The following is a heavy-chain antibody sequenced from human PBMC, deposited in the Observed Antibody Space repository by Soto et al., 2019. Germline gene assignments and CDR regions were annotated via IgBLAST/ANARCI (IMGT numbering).Heavy chain of an antibody. CDR2: IYHSGST. J-gene: IGHJ6*02. D-gene: IGHD6-13*01. CDR1: GYSISSGYY. V-gene: IGHV4-38-2*01. Sequence: SLTCAVSGYSISSGYYWGWIRQPPGKGLEWIGSIYHSGSTYYNPSLKSRVTISVDTSKNQFSLKLSSVTAADTAVYYCARGDGYSSSWYLRDYYYGMDVWGQGTTVTVSS. CDR3: ARGDGYSSSWYLRDYYYGMDV.